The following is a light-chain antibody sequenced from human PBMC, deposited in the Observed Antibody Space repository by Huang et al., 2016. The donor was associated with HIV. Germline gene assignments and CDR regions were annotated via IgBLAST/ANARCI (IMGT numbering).Light chain of an antibody. Sequence: EIVMTQSPATLSVSPGERATLSCRAGQRVSSNLAWYQQKPGQAPRLLIYGATTRATGIPARFSGAGSGTEFTLTISSLQSEDFAVYYCQQYNNWPRTFGQGTKVDFK. CDR2: GAT. V-gene: IGKV3-15*01. CDR1: QRVSSN. CDR3: QQYNNWPRT. J-gene: IGKJ1*01.